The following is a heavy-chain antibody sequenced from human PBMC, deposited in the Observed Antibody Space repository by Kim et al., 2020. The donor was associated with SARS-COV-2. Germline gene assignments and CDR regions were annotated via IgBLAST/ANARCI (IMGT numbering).Heavy chain of an antibody. J-gene: IGHJ6*02. Sequence: SVKVSCKASGGTFSSYAISWVRQAPGQGLEWMGGIIPIFGTANYAQKFQGRVTITADESTSTAYMELSSLRSEDTAVYYCAGGVVTMVRGVTSGGMDVWGQGTTVTVSS. V-gene: IGHV1-69*13. CDR2: IIPIFGTA. D-gene: IGHD3-10*01. CDR1: GGTFSSYA. CDR3: AGGVVTMVRGVTSGGMDV.